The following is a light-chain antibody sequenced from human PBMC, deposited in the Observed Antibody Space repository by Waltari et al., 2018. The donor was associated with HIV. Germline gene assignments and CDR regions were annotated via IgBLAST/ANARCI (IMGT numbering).Light chain of an antibody. V-gene: IGKV1-5*01. CDR1: QSITRS. CDR3: QHYNKT. CDR2: EAS. Sequence: DIQMTQSPSTLSASVGDRVSLTCRSSQSITRSLAWYQQKPGKVPKLLIFEASTLERGVPSRFSGRGSGTEFTLTINGLQPDDFANYYCQHYNKTFGQGTEVEIK. J-gene: IGKJ2*01.